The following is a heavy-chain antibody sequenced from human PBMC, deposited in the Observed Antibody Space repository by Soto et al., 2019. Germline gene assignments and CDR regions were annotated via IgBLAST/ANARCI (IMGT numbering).Heavy chain of an antibody. CDR1: GYTFTSYG. Sequence: ASVKVSCKASGYTFTSYGISWVRQAPGQGLEWMGWISAYNGNTNYAQKLQGRVTMTTDTSTSTAYMELRSLRSDDTAVYYCARENWVRGVINYYYYGMDVWGQGTKVTVSS. D-gene: IGHD3-10*01. V-gene: IGHV1-18*04. J-gene: IGHJ6*02. CDR3: ARENWVRGVINYYYYGMDV. CDR2: ISAYNGNT.